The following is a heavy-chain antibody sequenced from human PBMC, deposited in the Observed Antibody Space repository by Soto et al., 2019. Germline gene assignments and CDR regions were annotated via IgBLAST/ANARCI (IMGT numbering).Heavy chain of an antibody. Sequence: QVQLQESGPGLVKPSQTLSLTCTVSGGSISSGGYYWSWIRQHPGKGLEWIGSIHYSGSTYYNPSLKSRVTISVDTSKNQLSLKLSSVTAADTAVYYCARGRRENIVVVPAATALDYWGQGTLVTVSS. D-gene: IGHD2-2*01. CDR1: GGSISSGGYY. J-gene: IGHJ4*02. V-gene: IGHV4-31*03. CDR3: ARGRRENIVVVPAATALDY. CDR2: IHYSGST.